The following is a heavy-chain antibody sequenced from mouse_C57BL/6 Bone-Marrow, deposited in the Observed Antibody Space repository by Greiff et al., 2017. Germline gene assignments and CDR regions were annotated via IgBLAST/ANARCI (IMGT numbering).Heavy chain of an antibody. D-gene: IGHD1-1*01. V-gene: IGHV5-9-1*02. J-gene: IGHJ3*01. CDR3: TRDGVLRQYLPAWFAY. CDR1: GFTFSSYA. Sequence: EVKVEESGEGLVKPGGSLKLSCAASGFTFSSYAMSWVRQTPEKRLEWVAYISSGGDYIYYADTVKGRFTISRDNARNTLYLQMSSLKSEDPAMYYCTRDGVLRQYLPAWFAYWGQGTLVTVSA. CDR2: ISSGGDYI.